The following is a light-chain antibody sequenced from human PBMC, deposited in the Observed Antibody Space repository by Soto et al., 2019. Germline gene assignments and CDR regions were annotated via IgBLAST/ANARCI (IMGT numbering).Light chain of an antibody. CDR2: ATS. CDR1: QSVTKS. Sequence: EIVLTQSPATLSLSPGERATLSCRASQSVTKSLAWYQQKPGQAPRLLIFATSHRATDIPTRFSGSGSETDFTPTISSLEPEDFAVYYCQQRSDWPPSLTFGGGTKVEIK. V-gene: IGKV3-11*01. J-gene: IGKJ4*01. CDR3: QQRSDWPPSLT.